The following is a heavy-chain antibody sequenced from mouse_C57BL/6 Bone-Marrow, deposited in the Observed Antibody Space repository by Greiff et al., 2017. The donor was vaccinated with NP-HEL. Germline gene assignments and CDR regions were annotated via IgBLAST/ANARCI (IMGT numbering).Heavy chain of an antibody. CDR3: TTLPWYFDV. V-gene: IGHV14-4*01. Sequence: EVQLQQSGAELVRPGASVKLSCTASGFNIKDDYMHWVKQRPEQGLEWIGWIDPENGDTEYASKFQGKATITADTSSNTAYLQLSSLTSEDTAVYYCTTLPWYFDVWGTGTTVTVS. J-gene: IGHJ1*03. CDR1: GFNIKDDY. D-gene: IGHD5-5*01. CDR2: IDPENGDT.